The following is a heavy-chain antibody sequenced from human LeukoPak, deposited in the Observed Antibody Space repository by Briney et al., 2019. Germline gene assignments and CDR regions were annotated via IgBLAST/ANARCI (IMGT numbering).Heavy chain of an antibody. CDR1: GASISRYY. V-gene: IGHV4-59*01. Sequence: KPSETLSLTCAVSGASISRYYWSWIRQPPGKGLEWTGYISYSGTTIYNPSLKSRVAISLETSKNQVSLNLSSVTAADSAVYFCARRAYCGDDCFPFDYWGQGILVTVSS. D-gene: IGHD2-21*02. J-gene: IGHJ4*02. CDR2: ISYSGTT. CDR3: ARRAYCGDDCFPFDY.